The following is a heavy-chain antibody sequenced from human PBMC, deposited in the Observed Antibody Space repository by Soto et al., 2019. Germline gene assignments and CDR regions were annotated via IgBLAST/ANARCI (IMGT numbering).Heavy chain of an antibody. CDR2: VSGSAGST. J-gene: IGHJ3*01. Sequence: EVQLLESGGGLVQPGGSLRLTCAASGFTFSIYVMTWVRQAPGKGLEWVSAVSGSAGSTYYADSVKGRFSISRDNSKNTLYLQMISLTADYTAVYYCARVQGTSRNAFEVWVHGTMVTVSS. D-gene: IGHD1-1*01. CDR3: ARVQGTSRNAFEV. CDR1: GFTFSIYV. V-gene: IGHV3-23*01.